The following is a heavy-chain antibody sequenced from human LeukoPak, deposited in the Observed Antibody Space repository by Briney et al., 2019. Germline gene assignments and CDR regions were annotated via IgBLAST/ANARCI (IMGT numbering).Heavy chain of an antibody. J-gene: IGHJ4*02. Sequence: GGSLRLSCAASGFTFSSYSMNWVRQAPGKGLEWVSSISSSSSYIYYADSVKGRFTISRVNAKNSLYLQMNSLRAEDTAVYYCAVFKAAAGTRWGQGTLVTVSS. D-gene: IGHD6-13*01. V-gene: IGHV3-21*04. CDR3: AVFKAAAGTR. CDR1: GFTFSSYS. CDR2: ISSSSSYI.